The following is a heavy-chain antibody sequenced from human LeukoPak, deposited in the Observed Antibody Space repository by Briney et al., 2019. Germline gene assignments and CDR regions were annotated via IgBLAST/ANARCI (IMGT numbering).Heavy chain of an antibody. V-gene: IGHV1-69*13. CDR1: GGAFSTYA. J-gene: IGHJ5*01. CDR2: IIPILGTA. Sequence: ASVKVSCKASGGAFSTYAISWVRQAPGQGLEWMGGIIPILGTANYAQKFKGRVTITADEFTGTAYMELSGLRSEDTAVFYCASNTNYYENTGHYVLDSWGQGTLVTVSS. CDR3: ASNTNYYENTGHYVLDS. D-gene: IGHD3-22*01.